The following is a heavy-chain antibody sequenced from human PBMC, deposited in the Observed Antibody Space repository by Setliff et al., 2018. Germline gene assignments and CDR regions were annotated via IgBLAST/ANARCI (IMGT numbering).Heavy chain of an antibody. CDR2: IHHSGKA. Sequence: PSETLSLTCAVSGFSISSGYYWGWIRQPPGKGLEWIVNIHHSGKAYYNPSLKSRVTMSVDTSKNHVSLKLSSVTAADTAVYYCARVTGFSYMDVWGKGTTVTVSS. CDR1: GFSISSGYY. CDR3: ARVTGFSYMDV. J-gene: IGHJ6*03. V-gene: IGHV4-38-2*01. D-gene: IGHD3-3*01.